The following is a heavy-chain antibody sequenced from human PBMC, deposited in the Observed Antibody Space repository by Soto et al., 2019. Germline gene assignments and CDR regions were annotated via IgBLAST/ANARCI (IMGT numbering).Heavy chain of an antibody. Sequence: GGSLRLSCAASGFTFSSYGMHWVRQAPGKGLEWVAVIWYDGSNKYYADSVKGRFTISRDNSKNTLYLQMNSLRAEDTAVYYCARSSSGWFAVFDYWGQGTLVTVSS. V-gene: IGHV3-33*01. CDR3: ARSSSGWFAVFDY. CDR1: GFTFSSYG. CDR2: IWYDGSNK. J-gene: IGHJ4*02. D-gene: IGHD6-19*01.